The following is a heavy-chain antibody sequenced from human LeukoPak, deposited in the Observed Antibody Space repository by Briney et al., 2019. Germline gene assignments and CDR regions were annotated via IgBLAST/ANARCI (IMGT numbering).Heavy chain of an antibody. CDR1: GGTFSSYA. CDR3: ARAEDDYGGKVGTWYFDL. Sequence: SVKVSCKASGGTFSSYAISWVRQAPGQGLDWMGRIIPILGIANYAQKFQGRVTITADKSTSTAFMELSTLRSENTAVYYCARAEDDYGGKVGTWYFDLWGRGTLVTVSS. J-gene: IGHJ2*01. D-gene: IGHD4-23*01. CDR2: IIPILGIA. V-gene: IGHV1-69*04.